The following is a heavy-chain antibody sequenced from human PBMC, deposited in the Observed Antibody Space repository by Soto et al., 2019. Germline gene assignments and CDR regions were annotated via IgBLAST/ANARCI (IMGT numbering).Heavy chain of an antibody. CDR2: VDPNDSFA. V-gene: IGHV5-10-1*01. CDR3: ARHQSGSGNSNFDF. CDR1: EYSFRIYW. Sequence: PGESVKISCXAFEYSFRIYWISWVRQKPGAGLEWMGRVDPNDSFATYSPSFEGHVSISVDKSTNIVYLQWRSLRASDTATYYCARHQSGSGNSNFDFWGQGTPVTVSS. D-gene: IGHD3-10*01. J-gene: IGHJ4*02.